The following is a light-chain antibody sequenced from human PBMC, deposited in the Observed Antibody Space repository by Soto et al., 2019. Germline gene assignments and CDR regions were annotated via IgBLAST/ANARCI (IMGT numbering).Light chain of an antibody. J-gene: IGKJ1*01. CDR3: QQYNTWPPWT. CDR1: QSVSSN. Sequence: EIEMTQSPATLSVSPGERATLSCRASQSVSSNLAWYQQKPGQAPRLLIYGATTRATGIPARFSGSGSGTEFTLXIXSLQSXDFAVYYCQQYNTWPPWTFGQGTNVEIK. CDR2: GAT. V-gene: IGKV3-15*01.